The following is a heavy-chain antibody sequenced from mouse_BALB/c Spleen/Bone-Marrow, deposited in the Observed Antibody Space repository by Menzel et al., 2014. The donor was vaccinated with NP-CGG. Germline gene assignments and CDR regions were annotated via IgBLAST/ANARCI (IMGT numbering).Heavy chain of an antibody. CDR2: IDPANGNT. V-gene: IGHV14-3*02. Sequence: EVQLQESGAELVKPGASVKLSCTASGFNIKDTYMHWVKQRPEQGLEWIGRIDPANGNTKYDPKFQGKATITAGTSSNTAYLQLSSLTSEDTAVYFCARAYYGNYPYAMDYWGQGTSVTVSS. CDR3: ARAYYGNYPYAMDY. J-gene: IGHJ4*01. CDR1: GFNIKDTY. D-gene: IGHD2-10*01.